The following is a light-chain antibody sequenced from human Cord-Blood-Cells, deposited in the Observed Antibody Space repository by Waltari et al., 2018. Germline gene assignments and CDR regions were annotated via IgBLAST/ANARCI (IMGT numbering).Light chain of an antibody. J-gene: IGLJ1*01. CDR1: SSAVGGSNL. CDR3: CSYAGSSTYV. CDR2: DGS. V-gene: IGLV2-23*01. Sequence: HSALTQPASAPGSPAQSITTSCAATSSAVGGSNLVSWYQQHPGKAPKLMIYDGSKRPSGVSNRFSGSKSGNTASLTISGLQAEDEADYYCCSYAGSSTYVFGTGTKVTVL.